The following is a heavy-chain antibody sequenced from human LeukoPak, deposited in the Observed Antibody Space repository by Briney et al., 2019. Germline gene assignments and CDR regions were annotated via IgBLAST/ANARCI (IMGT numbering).Heavy chain of an antibody. V-gene: IGHV4-59*08. CDR1: GGSLSSYF. CDR2: ILFSGGA. Sequence: SETLSVSCAVSGGSLSSYFWSWICEPRRERLGWVGYILFSGGANYNPPLKRRATISAATSTHQLSLNLSSVTSEVTDLSYCARHHLPPMTTLTIYPNWYIDLWGRGTLVTVSS. D-gene: IGHD4-17*01. J-gene: IGHJ2*01. CDR3: ARHHLPPMTTLTIYPNWYIDL.